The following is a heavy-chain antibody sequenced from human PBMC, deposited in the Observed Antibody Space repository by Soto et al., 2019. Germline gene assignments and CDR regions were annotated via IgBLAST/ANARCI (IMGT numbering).Heavy chain of an antibody. D-gene: IGHD2-21*01. Sequence: SETLSLTCTVSGDSISGTSFYWGWIRQSSGKGLEWIASIYSSGSTFYNLSLKSRLSLSVDKSKNQFTPRLQSVTAADTAVYYCVRHRASREIPFDNWGQXTLVTVSS. J-gene: IGHJ4*02. CDR1: GDSISGTSFY. V-gene: IGHV4-39*01. CDR2: IYSSGST. CDR3: VRHRASREIPFDN.